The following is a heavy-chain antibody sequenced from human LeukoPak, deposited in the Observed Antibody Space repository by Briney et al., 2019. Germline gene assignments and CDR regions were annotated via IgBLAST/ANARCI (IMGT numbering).Heavy chain of an antibody. D-gene: IGHD3-3*01. Sequence: SETLSLTCTVSGGSISSYYWSWIRQPSGKGLEWIGRIYTSGSTNYNPSLKSRVTMSVDTSKNQFSLKLSSVTAADTAVYYCARDAFDPYYDFWSGYRSMDVWGKGTTVTVSS. CDR1: GGSISSYY. J-gene: IGHJ6*03. CDR3: ARDAFDPYYDFWSGYRSMDV. CDR2: IYTSGST. V-gene: IGHV4-4*07.